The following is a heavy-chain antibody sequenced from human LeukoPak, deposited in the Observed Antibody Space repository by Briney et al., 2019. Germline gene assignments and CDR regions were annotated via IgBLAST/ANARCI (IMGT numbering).Heavy chain of an antibody. CDR3: AKPKWTVTTPFDY. CDR1: GFTFSPYS. D-gene: IGHD4-17*01. Sequence: GGSLRLSCTASGFTFSPYSMNWVRQAPGKGLEWVSSISSSSDYIYYADSVKGRFTISRDNSKNTLYLQMNSLRAEDTAVYYCAKPKWTVTTPFDYWGQGTLVTVSS. V-gene: IGHV3-21*01. J-gene: IGHJ4*02. CDR2: ISSSSDYI.